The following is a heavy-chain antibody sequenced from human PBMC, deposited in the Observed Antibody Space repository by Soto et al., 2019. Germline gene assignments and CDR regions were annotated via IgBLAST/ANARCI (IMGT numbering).Heavy chain of an antibody. D-gene: IGHD4-17*01. CDR3: ARDRRWRYGDYCY. V-gene: IGHV3-48*02. CDR2: ISSSSSTI. Sequence: GGYLRLSCAASGFTFSSYSMNWIRQAPGKGLEWVSYISSSSSTIYYADSVKGLFTISRDNAKNSLYLQMNSLRDEDTAVYYCARDRRWRYGDYCYWGQGTLVTVSS. CDR1: GFTFSSYS. J-gene: IGHJ4*02.